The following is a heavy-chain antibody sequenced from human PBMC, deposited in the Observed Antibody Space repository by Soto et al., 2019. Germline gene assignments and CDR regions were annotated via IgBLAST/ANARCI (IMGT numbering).Heavy chain of an antibody. CDR3: ARIYYDSSGYSSSDFDI. CDR1: GYSFTSYW. V-gene: IGHV5-51*01. J-gene: IGHJ3*02. D-gene: IGHD3-22*01. Sequence: GESLKISCKGSGYSFTSYWIGWVRQMPGKGLEWMGTIYPGDSDTRYSPSFQGQVTISADRSISTAYLQWSSLKASDTAMYYCARIYYDSSGYSSSDFDIWGQGTMVTVSS. CDR2: IYPGDSDT.